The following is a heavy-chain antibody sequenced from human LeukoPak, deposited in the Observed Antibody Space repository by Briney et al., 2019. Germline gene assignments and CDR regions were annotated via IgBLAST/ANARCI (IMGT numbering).Heavy chain of an antibody. V-gene: IGHV3-21*01. CDR3: ARASRQSTVTTVY. Sequence: GGSLRLSCAASGFTFSSYSMNWVRQAPGRGLEGVSSISGSSSYIYYADSVKGRFTISRDNAKNSLYLQMNSLRAEDTAVYYCARASRQSTVTTVYWGQGTLVTVSS. CDR2: ISGSSSYI. D-gene: IGHD4-17*01. CDR1: GFTFSSYS. J-gene: IGHJ4*02.